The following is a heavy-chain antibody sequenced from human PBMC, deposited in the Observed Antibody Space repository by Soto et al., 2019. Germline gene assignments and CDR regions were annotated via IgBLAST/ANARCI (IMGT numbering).Heavy chain of an antibody. V-gene: IGHV1-58*01. D-gene: IGHD7-27*01. J-gene: IGHJ6*02. CDR2: IVVDTGNT. CDR3: ASAFRPLLPGAHGMDV. Sequence: SVKVSCKASGFTFESSVVHWVRQARGQRLEWIGWIVVDTGNTNYAQKFQGRVTITADESTSTAYMELSSLRSEDTAVYYCASAFRPLLPGAHGMDVWGQGTTVTVSS. CDR1: GFTFESSV.